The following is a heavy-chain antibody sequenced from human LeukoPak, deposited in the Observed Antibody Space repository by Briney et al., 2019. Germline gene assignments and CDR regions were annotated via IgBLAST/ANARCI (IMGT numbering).Heavy chain of an antibody. V-gene: IGHV3-21*01. CDR2: ISSSSDYI. D-gene: IGHD4-17*01. CDR3: ARGATTTRFGRFDP. Sequence: GGSLRLSCAASGFSFISYSMNWVRQAPGKGLEWVSSISSSSDYIYHADSVKGRFTIFRDNPKKSLYLQMNSLRAEDTAVYYCARGATTTRFGRFDPWGQGTLVIVSS. CDR1: GFSFISYS. J-gene: IGHJ5*02.